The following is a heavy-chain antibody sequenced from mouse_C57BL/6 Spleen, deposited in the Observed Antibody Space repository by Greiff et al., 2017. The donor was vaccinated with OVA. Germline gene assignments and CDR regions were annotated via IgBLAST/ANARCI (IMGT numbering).Heavy chain of an antibody. CDR2: INPYNGGT. Sequence: EVQVVESGPVLVKPGASVKMSCKASGYTFTDYYMNWVKQSHGQSLEWIGVINPYNGGTSYNQKFKGKATLTVDKSSSTAYMELNSLTSEDSAVYYCARHGSSYDYFDYWGQGTTLTVSS. CDR3: ARHGSSYDYFDY. V-gene: IGHV1-19*01. CDR1: GYTFTDYY. J-gene: IGHJ2*01. D-gene: IGHD1-1*01.